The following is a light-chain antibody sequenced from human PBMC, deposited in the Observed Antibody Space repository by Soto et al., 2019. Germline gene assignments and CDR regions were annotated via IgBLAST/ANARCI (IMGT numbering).Light chain of an antibody. CDR2: GNT. CDR3: LSFDSSLSVV. V-gene: IGLV1-40*01. CDR1: RSNIGAGYD. J-gene: IGLJ2*01. Sequence: QLVLTQPPSVSGAPGQRVTISCTGRRSNIGAGYDVHWYQQLPGRAPKLLIYGNTNRPSGVPDRFSGSKSGTSAALAITGLQAEDEADYYCLSFDSSLSVVFGGGTKLTVL.